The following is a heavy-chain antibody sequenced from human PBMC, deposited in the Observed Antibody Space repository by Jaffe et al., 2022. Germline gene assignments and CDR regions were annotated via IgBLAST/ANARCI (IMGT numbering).Heavy chain of an antibody. D-gene: IGHD6-19*01. CDR3: AKDEVEYSSGWYSVDY. V-gene: IGHV3-30*02. J-gene: IGHJ4*02. CDR1: GFTFSSYG. Sequence: QVQLVESGGGVVQPGGSLRLSCAASGFTFSSYGMHWVRQAPGKGLEWVAFIRYDGSNKYYADSVKGRFTISRDNSKNTLYLQMNSLRAEDTAVYYCAKDEVEYSSGWYSVDYWGQGTLVTVSS. CDR2: IRYDGSNK.